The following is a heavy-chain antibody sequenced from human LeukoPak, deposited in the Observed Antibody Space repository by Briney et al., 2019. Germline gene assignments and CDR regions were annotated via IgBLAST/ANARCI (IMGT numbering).Heavy chain of an antibody. CDR3: AREGEQWSEPYNWFDP. Sequence: GGSLRLSCAASGFTFSSYGMNWVRQAPGKGLEWISYISSSSTTLYYADSVKGRFTISRDNGRNSLYLQMNSLRVEDTAVYYCAREGEQWSEPYNWFDPWGQGTLVTVSS. CDR2: ISSSSTTL. J-gene: IGHJ5*02. CDR1: GFTFSSYG. D-gene: IGHD6-19*01. V-gene: IGHV3-48*04.